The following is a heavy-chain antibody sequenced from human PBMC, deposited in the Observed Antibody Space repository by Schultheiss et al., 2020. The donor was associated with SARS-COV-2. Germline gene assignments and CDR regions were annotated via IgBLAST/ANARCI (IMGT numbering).Heavy chain of an antibody. J-gene: IGHJ3*02. D-gene: IGHD3-9*01. CDR2: IKQDGSEK. Sequence: GESLKISCAASGFTFSSYWMSWVRQAPGKGLEWVANIKQDGSEKYYVDSVKGRFTISRDNAKNSLYLQMNSLKTEDTAVYYCTTDPSVLRYFDWLWGDAFDIWGQGTMVTVSS. CDR1: GFTFSSYW. V-gene: IGHV3-7*03. CDR3: TTDPSVLRYFDWLWGDAFDI.